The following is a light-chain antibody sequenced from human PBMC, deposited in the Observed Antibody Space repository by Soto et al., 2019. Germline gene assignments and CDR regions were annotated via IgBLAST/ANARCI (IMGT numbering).Light chain of an antibody. CDR3: QQTHSVPIT. CDR2: AAS. J-gene: IGKJ5*01. Sequence: DIQMTQSPSSLSASVGDRVTITSRASQSISSYLNWYQQKPGKAPKLLIYAASSLQSGVPSRFSGSGSGTDFTLTITSLQPEYFATYYCQQTHSVPITFRQGKRLDIK. V-gene: IGKV1-39*01. CDR1: QSISSY.